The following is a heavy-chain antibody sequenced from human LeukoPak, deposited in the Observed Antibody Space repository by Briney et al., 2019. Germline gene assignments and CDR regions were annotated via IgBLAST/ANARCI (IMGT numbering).Heavy chain of an antibody. D-gene: IGHD5-12*01. J-gene: IGHJ6*02. V-gene: IGHV4-59*11. CDR1: GGSINNHY. CDR2: VYSSGST. CDR3: ARDTIVATILGYYYYGMDV. Sequence: PSETLSLTCTVSGGSINNHYWSWIRQSPGTGLEWIGYVYSSGSTKYNPSLESRVTISVDTSKNQFSLRLSSVTAADTAVYYFARDTIVATILGYYYYGMDVWGQGTTVTVSS.